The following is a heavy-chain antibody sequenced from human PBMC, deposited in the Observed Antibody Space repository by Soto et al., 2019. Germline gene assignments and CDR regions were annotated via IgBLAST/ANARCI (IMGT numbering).Heavy chain of an antibody. CDR2: IVVVSGST. Sequence: GASVKVSCKASGFDFGSFGIQFLRQTRGRGLEWIGWIVVVSGSTNYARHFQGRVAISRDMSSSTAYLDLSDLKSDDTAVYFCSADHPHMAMGWPVWG. J-gene: IGHJ3*01. V-gene: IGHV1-58*02. CDR1: GFDFGSFG. D-gene: IGHD1-26*01. CDR3: SADHPHMAMGWPV.